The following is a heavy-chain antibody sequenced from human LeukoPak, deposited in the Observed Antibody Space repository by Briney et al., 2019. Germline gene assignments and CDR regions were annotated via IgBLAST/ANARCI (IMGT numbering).Heavy chain of an antibody. Sequence: GSLRLSCAASGFTVSDSYMSWVRQAPGKGLEWVSTIYKEGNTYHADSVKGRFTMSRDNSKNTLYLQMNSLRVEDTAIYYCARESITSGWYLYWGQGTLVTVSS. D-gene: IGHD6-19*01. J-gene: IGHJ4*02. V-gene: IGHV3-53*01. CDR1: GFTVSDSY. CDR2: IYKEGNT. CDR3: ARESITSGWYLY.